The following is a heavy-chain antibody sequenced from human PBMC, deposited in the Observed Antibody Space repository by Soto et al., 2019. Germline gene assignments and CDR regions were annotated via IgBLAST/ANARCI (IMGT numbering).Heavy chain of an antibody. CDR1: GYTFTGYY. J-gene: IGHJ6*02. D-gene: IGHD2-2*01. Sequence: GASVKVSCKASGYTFTGYYMHWVRQAPGQGLEWMGWINPNSGGTNYAQKFQGWVTMTRDTSISTAYMELSRLRSDDTAVYYCASDSMHQLLFHYYYATDVWGQGTMVTVSS. CDR3: ASDSMHQLLFHYYYATDV. CDR2: INPNSGGT. V-gene: IGHV1-2*04.